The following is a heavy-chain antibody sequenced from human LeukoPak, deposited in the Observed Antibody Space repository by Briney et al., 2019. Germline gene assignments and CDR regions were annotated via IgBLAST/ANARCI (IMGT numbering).Heavy chain of an antibody. V-gene: IGHV4-39*01. J-gene: IGHJ4*02. CDR3: ARHFYSGSYAIDY. CDR2: MYYSGST. D-gene: IGHD1-26*01. Sequence: PSETLSLTCSVSGGSISTNSHYWGWIRLPPGKGLEWIGSMYYSGSTYYNPSLKSRVTISVDTSKNQYSLKLSSVTAADTAVYYCARHFYSGSYAIDYWGQGTPVTVSS. CDR1: GGSISTNSHY.